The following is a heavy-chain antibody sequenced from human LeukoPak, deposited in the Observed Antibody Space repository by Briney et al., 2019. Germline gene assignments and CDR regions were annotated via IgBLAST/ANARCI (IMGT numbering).Heavy chain of an antibody. J-gene: IGHJ4*02. CDR3: AEGGQ. V-gene: IGHV3-7*01. Sequence: GGSLRLSCAASGFTFSNYWMSWVRQAPGRGLEWVANINQDGSEKYYSDSVKGRFTISRDNAKNLLYLQMSSLRAEDTAVYYCAEGGQWGQGTLVTVSS. CDR2: INQDGSEK. D-gene: IGHD3-16*01. CDR1: GFTFSNYW.